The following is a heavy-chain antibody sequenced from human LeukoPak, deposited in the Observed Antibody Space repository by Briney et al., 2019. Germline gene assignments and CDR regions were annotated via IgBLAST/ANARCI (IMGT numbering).Heavy chain of an antibody. CDR2: IYPDDSDT. CDR1: GFSFTTYW. D-gene: IGHD3-22*01. Sequence: PGESLKISCKGSGFSFTTYWIGWVRQMPGKGLEWMGIIYPDDSDTRYSPSFQGQATISADKSISTAYLQWSGLRASDTAMYYCATHSSGYYLDAFDIWGQGTMVTVSS. CDR3: ATHSSGYYLDAFDI. V-gene: IGHV5-51*01. J-gene: IGHJ3*02.